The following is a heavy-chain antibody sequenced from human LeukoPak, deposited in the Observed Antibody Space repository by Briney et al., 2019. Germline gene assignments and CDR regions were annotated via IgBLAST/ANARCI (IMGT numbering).Heavy chain of an antibody. D-gene: IGHD5-24*01. V-gene: IGHV3-72*01. CDR2: TRNKANSSTT. CDR3: AREMATIGADAFDI. Sequence: GGSLRLSCAASGFTFSDPYMDWVPQAPGKGLEWVGRTRNKANSSTTGYAAYVKGRFTISRDDSKNSLYLQMNSLKTEDTAVYYCAREMATIGADAFDIWGQGTMVTVSS. J-gene: IGHJ3*02. CDR1: GFTFSDPY.